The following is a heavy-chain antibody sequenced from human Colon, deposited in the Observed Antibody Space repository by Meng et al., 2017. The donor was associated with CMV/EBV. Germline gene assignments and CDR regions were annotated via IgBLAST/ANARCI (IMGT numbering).Heavy chain of an antibody. CDR3: ARGPSSTIPGFPY. Sequence: ASVKVSCKASGYSFSGYYIHWVRQAPGPGLEWMGSLNPKSGGIKYAQKFQDRVTMTRDTSINTAYMDLTRLTSDDTAVYFCARGPSSTIPGFPYWGQGTLVTVSS. D-gene: IGHD2-15*01. CDR1: GYSFSGYY. J-gene: IGHJ4*02. CDR2: LNPKSGGI. V-gene: IGHV1-2*02.